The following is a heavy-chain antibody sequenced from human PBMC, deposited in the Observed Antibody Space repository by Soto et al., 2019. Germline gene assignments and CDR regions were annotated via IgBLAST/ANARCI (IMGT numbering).Heavy chain of an antibody. CDR2: IYYSGST. Sequence: SETLSLTCAVYGGSFSGYYWSWIRQPPGKGLEWIGYIYYSGSTYYNPSLKSRVTISVDTSKNQFSLKLSSVTAADTAVYYCARARPDIVLVPAYNSGMVRWFDPWGQGTLVTVSS. V-gene: IGHV4-30-4*01. CDR3: ARARPDIVLVPAYNSGMVRWFDP. D-gene: IGHD2-2*01. J-gene: IGHJ5*02. CDR1: GGSFSGYY.